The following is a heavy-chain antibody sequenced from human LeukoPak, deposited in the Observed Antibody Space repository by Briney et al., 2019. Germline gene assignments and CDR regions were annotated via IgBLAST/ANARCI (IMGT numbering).Heavy chain of an antibody. CDR3: ARGPEWEPYYFDY. CDR2: ISYDGSNK. Sequence: GRSLRLSCAASGSTFSSYAMHWVRQAPGKGLEWVAVISYDGSNKSYADSVKGRFTISRDNSKNTLYLQMNSLRAEDTAVYYCARGPEWEPYYFDYWGQGTLVTVSS. V-gene: IGHV3-30-3*01. J-gene: IGHJ4*02. D-gene: IGHD1-26*01. CDR1: GSTFSSYA.